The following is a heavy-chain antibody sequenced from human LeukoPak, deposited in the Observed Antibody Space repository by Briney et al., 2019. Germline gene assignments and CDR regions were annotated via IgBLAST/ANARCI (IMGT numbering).Heavy chain of an antibody. Sequence: SETLSLTCTVSGGSISSSSYYWGWIRQPPGKGLEWIGSIYYSGSTYYNPSLKSRVTISVDTSKNQFSLKLSSVTAADTAVYYCARVRFGEPLIDYWGQGTLVTVSS. D-gene: IGHD3-10*01. V-gene: IGHV4-39*07. CDR1: GGSISSSSYY. CDR2: IYYSGST. CDR3: ARVRFGEPLIDY. J-gene: IGHJ4*02.